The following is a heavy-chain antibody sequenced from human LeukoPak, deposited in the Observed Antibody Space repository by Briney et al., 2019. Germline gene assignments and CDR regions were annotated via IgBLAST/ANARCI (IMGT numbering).Heavy chain of an antibody. V-gene: IGHV1-2*02. J-gene: IGHJ4*02. CDR1: GYTFTGYY. CDR2: INPNSGDT. CDR3: ARAGYSGYDSFDY. D-gene: IGHD5-12*01. Sequence: ASVKVSCKASGYTFTGYYMHRVRQAPGQGLEWMGWINPNSGDTNYAQKFQGRVTMTRDTSISTVYMELSRLRSDDTAVYYCARAGYSGYDSFDYWGQGTLVTVSS.